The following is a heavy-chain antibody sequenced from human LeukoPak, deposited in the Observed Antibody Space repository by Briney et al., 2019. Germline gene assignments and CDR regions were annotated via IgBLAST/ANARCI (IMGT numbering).Heavy chain of an antibody. D-gene: IGHD2-21*01. CDR2: IIPIFGTA. Sequence: SVKISCKASGGTFSSYATSWVRQAPGQGLEWMGGIIPIFGTANYAQKFQGRVTITADESTSTAYMELSSLRSEDTAVYYCARGEAYEYFDYWGQGTLVAVSS. V-gene: IGHV1-69*13. CDR1: GGTFSSYA. CDR3: ARGEAYEYFDY. J-gene: IGHJ4*02.